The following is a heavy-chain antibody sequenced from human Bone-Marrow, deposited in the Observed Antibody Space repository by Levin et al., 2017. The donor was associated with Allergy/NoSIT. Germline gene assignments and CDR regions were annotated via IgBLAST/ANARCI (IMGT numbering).Heavy chain of an antibody. CDR1: GFVFNTYE. D-gene: IGHD4/OR15-4a*01. CDR2: ISSSGGKI. J-gene: IGHJ3*01. CDR3: ARDRIQGAIYGDAFDL. Sequence: GGSLRLSCAASGFVFNTYEMNWVRQAPGKGLEWISYISSSGGKIDDADSVRGRFTISRDNAKNSLYLQMNNLRVEDTAVYYCARDRIQGAIYGDAFDLWGQGTMVTVSS. V-gene: IGHV3-48*03.